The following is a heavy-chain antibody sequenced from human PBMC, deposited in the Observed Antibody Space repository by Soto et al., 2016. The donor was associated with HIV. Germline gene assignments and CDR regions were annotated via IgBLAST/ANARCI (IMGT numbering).Heavy chain of an antibody. CDR1: GFTFSNAW. Sequence: EVQLVESGGGLVKPGGSLRLSCAASGFTFSNAWMSWVRQAPGKGLEWVGRIKSKTDGGTTDYAAPVKGRFTISRDDSKNTLYLQMNSLKTEDTAVYYCTTRAYGDYYQDDAFDIWGQGTMVTVSS. D-gene: IGHD4-17*01. CDR3: TTRAYGDYYQDDAFDI. V-gene: IGHV3-15*01. CDR2: IKSKTDGGTT. J-gene: IGHJ3*02.